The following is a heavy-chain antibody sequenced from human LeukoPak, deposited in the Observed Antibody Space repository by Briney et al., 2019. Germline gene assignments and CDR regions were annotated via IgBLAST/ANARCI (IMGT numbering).Heavy chain of an antibody. CDR1: GFTFSSYA. J-gene: IGHJ4*02. CDR2: IGGGGGST. CDR3: AKGPRASGWTYFDY. V-gene: IGHV3-23*01. D-gene: IGHD6-19*01. Sequence: PGGSLRLSCAASGFTFSSYAMSWVRQAPGKGLEWVSVIGGGGGSTYSAESVKGRFTISRDNSKNTLYLQMNSLRVEDTAVYYCAKGPRASGWTYFDYWGQGTLVTVSS.